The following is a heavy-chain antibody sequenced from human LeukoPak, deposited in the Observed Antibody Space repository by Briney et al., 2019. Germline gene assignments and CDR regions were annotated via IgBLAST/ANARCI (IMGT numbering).Heavy chain of an antibody. D-gene: IGHD4-23*01. CDR2: ISSSGGNT. V-gene: IGHV3-23*01. CDR3: AKLVPQFDY. CDR1: GFTFSSYA. J-gene: IGHJ4*02. Sequence: GGSLRLSCAASGFTFSSYAMSWVRQAPGKGLEWVSSISSSGGNTYYAESVKGRFTISRDNSRNTLYVQMNSLRAEDTAVYYCAKLVPQFDYWGQGTLVTVSS.